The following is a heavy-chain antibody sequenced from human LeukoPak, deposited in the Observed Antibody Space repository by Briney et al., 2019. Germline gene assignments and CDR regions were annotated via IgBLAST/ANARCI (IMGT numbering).Heavy chain of an antibody. V-gene: IGHV3-30*03. Sequence: GRSLRLSCAASGFTFSSYGMHWVRQAPGKGLEWVAVISYDGSNKYYADSVKGRFTISRDNSKNTLYLQMNSLRAEDTAVYYCARGDDYYGMDVWGQETTVTVSS. CDR2: ISYDGSNK. CDR1: GFTFSSYG. D-gene: IGHD3-16*01. J-gene: IGHJ6*02. CDR3: ARGDDYYGMDV.